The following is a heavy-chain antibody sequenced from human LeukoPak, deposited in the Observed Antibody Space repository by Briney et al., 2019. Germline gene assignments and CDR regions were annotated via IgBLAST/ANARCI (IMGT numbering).Heavy chain of an antibody. J-gene: IGHJ4*02. Sequence: GGSLRLSCVASGFSFSDYWMSWVRQAPGKGLEWAASIKTDGSAKYCVDSLKGRFTISRDNAKNSLYLQMNNLRAEDTAVYYCARDPESQKGRDGLDYWGQGSLVTVAS. V-gene: IGHV3-7*01. CDR3: ARDPESQKGRDGLDY. CDR1: GFSFSDYW. D-gene: IGHD1-14*01. CDR2: IKTDGSAK.